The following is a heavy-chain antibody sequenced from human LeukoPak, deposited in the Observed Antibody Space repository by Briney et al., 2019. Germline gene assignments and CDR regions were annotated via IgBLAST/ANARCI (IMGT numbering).Heavy chain of an antibody. CDR2: IYYRGTA. J-gene: IGHJ4*02. CDR1: GGSISTTTYY. CDR3: ARRRCSASDGEEYYFDY. Sequence: PSETLSLTCTVSGGSISTTTYYWVWIRQPPGKGLDWIGSIYYRGTAYYNPSLKSRVTISVDTSKNQFSLKLSSVTAADTAVYYCARRRCSASDGEEYYFDYWGRGTLVTVSS. V-gene: IGHV4-39*01. D-gene: IGHD5-12*01.